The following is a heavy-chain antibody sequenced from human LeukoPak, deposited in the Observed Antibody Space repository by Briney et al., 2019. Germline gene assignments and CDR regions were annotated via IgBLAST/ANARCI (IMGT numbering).Heavy chain of an antibody. V-gene: IGHV4-59*01. CDR1: GGSISSYY. Sequence: SETLSLTCTVSGGSISSYYWSWIRQPPGKGLEWIGYIYNSGSTNYIPSLKSRVTISVDTSKNQVSLKLSSVTAADTAVYYCAKAHNGDYFDYWGQGTLVTVSS. CDR2: IYNSGST. J-gene: IGHJ4*02. D-gene: IGHD4-17*01. CDR3: AKAHNGDYFDY.